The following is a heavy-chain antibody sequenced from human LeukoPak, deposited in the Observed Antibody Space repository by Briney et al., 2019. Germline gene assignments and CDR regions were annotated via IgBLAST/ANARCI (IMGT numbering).Heavy chain of an antibody. CDR2: ISSNGSTI. J-gene: IGHJ4*02. Sequence: GGSLRLSCAASALTFSDYSMNWVRQAPGKGLEWISYISSNGSTIYYAASVKGRFTISRDSAKNSLYLQMNGLRAEDTANCARGPKTSFDYWGQGTLVTVSS. V-gene: IGHV3-48*01. CDR3: GPKTSFDY. CDR1: ALTFSDYS. D-gene: IGHD1-1*01.